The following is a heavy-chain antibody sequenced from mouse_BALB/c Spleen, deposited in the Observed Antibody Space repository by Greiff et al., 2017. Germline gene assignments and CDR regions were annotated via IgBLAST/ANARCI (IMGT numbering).Heavy chain of an antibody. V-gene: IGHV2-9*02. Sequence: VKLVESGPGLVAPSQSLSITCTVSGFSLTSYGVHWVRQPPGKGLEWLGVIWAGGSTNYNSALMSRLSISKDNSKSQVFLKMNSLQTDDTAMYYCARDLKLGRGYFDYWGQGTTLTVSS. CDR3: ARDLKLGRGYFDY. CDR2: IWAGGST. J-gene: IGHJ2*01. CDR1: GFSLTSYG. D-gene: IGHD4-1*01.